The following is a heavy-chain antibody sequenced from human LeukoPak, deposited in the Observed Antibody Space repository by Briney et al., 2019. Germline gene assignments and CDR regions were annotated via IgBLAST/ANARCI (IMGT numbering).Heavy chain of an antibody. CDR1: GGTFSSYA. CDR2: IIPIFGTA. Sequence: SVKVSCKASGGTFSSYAISWVRQAPGQGLEWMGGIIPIFGTANYAQKFQGRVTITTDESTSTAYMELSSLRSEDTAVYYCARDLPDSSGYYPDAFDIWGQGTMVTVSS. D-gene: IGHD3-22*01. J-gene: IGHJ3*02. CDR3: ARDLPDSSGYYPDAFDI. V-gene: IGHV1-69*05.